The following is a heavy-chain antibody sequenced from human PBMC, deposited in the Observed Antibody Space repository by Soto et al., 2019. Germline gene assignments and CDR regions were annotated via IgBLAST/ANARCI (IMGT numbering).Heavy chain of an antibody. CDR3: ARRTRYCISTSCYGAMDV. V-gene: IGHV4-59*08. CDR1: GGSISSDY. J-gene: IGHJ6*02. CDR2: IYYSGST. D-gene: IGHD2-2*01. Sequence: SETLSLTCTVSGGSISSDYWSWIRQPPGKGLEWIGYIYYSGSTNYNPSLKSRVTISGDTSKNQFSLKLSSVTAADTAVYYCARRTRYCISTSCYGAMDVWGQGTTVTVPS.